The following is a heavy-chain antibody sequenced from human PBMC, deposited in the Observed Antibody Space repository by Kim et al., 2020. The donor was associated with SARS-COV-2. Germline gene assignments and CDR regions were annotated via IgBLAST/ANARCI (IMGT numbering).Heavy chain of an antibody. D-gene: IGHD2-2*01. CDR2: IYPGDSDT. V-gene: IGHV5-51*01. Sequence: GESLKISCKGSGYSFTSYWIGWVRQMPGKGLEWMGIIYPGDSDTRYSPSFQGQVTISADKSISTAYLQWSSLKASDTAMYYCARLSAPHCSSTSCYYYYYGMDVWGQGTTVTVSS. J-gene: IGHJ6*02. CDR3: ARLSAPHCSSTSCYYYYYGMDV. CDR1: GYSFTSYW.